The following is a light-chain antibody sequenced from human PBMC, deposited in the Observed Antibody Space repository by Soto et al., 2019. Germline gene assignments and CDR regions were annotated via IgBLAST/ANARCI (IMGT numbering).Light chain of an antibody. V-gene: IGLV1-51*01. CDR3: GTWDSRLSAWV. Sequence: QSVLTQPPSVSAAPGQKVTISCSGGSFNIGNNYVSWYQQFPGTAPKLLIYENSKRPSGIPERFSGSKSGTSATLGITGLQTGDEADYYCGTWDSRLSAWVSGGGTKLTVL. J-gene: IGLJ3*02. CDR2: ENS. CDR1: SFNIGNNY.